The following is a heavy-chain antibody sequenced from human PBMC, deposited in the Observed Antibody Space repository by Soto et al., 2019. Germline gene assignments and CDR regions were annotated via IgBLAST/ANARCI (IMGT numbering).Heavy chain of an antibody. V-gene: IGHV4-34*01. CDR3: ARGPYRGSHSYY. CDR2: ITHNGGT. J-gene: IGHJ4*02. D-gene: IGHD1-26*01. Sequence: QVQLQQWGAGLLKPSETLSLTCAVSGGSFSGYSWSWIRQPPGKGLEWIGQITHNGGTNYNPALKSRVAISVDTSKEQLSLNLSSVTAADTAVYYCARGPYRGSHSYYWGQGTLVTVSS. CDR1: GGSFSGYS.